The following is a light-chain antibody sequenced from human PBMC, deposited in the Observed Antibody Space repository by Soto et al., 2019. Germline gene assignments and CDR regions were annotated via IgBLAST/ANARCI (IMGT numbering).Light chain of an antibody. J-gene: IGKJ1*01. V-gene: IGKV3-20*01. Sequence: FVLTQSPCTLTLSPRERATLSCRASQSVGSSFLAGNQQRRGQAPRLLIYLASRRATGIPDRFSGSVSGRDFALTISRLEPEDFAVYYCQQYAGSSPTCGQGNKLEI. CDR2: LAS. CDR3: QQYAGSSPT. CDR1: QSVGSSF.